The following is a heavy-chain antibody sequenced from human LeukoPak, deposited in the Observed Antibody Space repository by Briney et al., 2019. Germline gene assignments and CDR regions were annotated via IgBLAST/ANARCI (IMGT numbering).Heavy chain of an antibody. CDR3: AKDVYSSSTIDY. V-gene: IGHV3-30*02. CDR2: IRSDGSNK. D-gene: IGHD6-6*01. J-gene: IGHJ4*02. Sequence: PGGSLRLSCAGSGFSFSSYGMHWVRQAPGKGLEWMAFIRSDGSNKYYADSVKGRFTISRDNSKNTLYLQMNSLRAEDTAVYHCAKDVYSSSTIDYWGQGTLVTVSS. CDR1: GFSFSSYG.